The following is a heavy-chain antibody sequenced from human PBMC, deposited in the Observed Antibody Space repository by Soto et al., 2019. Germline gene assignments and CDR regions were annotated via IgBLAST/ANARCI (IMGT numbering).Heavy chain of an antibody. CDR3: AKDSVPIFGVVIEYYYYYYGMDV. D-gene: IGHD3-3*01. V-gene: IGHV3-23*01. J-gene: IGHJ6*02. CDR2: ISGSGGST. Sequence: HPGGSLRLSCAASGSTFSSYAMSWVRQAPGKGLEWVSAISGSGGSTYYADSVKGRFTISRDNSKNTLYLQMNSLRAEDTAVYYCAKDSVPIFGVVIEYYYYYYGMDVWGQGTTVTAP. CDR1: GSTFSSYA.